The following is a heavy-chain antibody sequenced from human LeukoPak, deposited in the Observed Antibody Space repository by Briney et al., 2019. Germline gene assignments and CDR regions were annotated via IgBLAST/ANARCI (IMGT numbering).Heavy chain of an antibody. CDR3: AKDRSYYDSSGYIYYLDY. CDR2: ISGSGVST. D-gene: IGHD3-22*01. J-gene: IGHJ4*02. V-gene: IGHV3-23*01. Sequence: GGSLRLSCAASGFTFSSYAMSWVRQAPGKGLEWVPGISGSGVSTYYADSVKGRFTISRDNSKNTLYLKMNSLRAEDTAVYYCAKDRSYYDSSGYIYYLDYWGQGTLVTVSS. CDR1: GFTFSSYA.